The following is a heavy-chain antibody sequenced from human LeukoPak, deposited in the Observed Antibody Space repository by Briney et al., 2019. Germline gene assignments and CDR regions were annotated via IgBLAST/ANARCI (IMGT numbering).Heavy chain of an antibody. CDR2: ISYSGST. D-gene: IGHD2-2*01. CDR3: ARSIGPSTSPYYYGMDV. CDR1: GXSINAYY. V-gene: IGHV4-59*08. J-gene: IGHJ6*02. Sequence: SETLSLTWTVSGXSINAYYWSWIRQPPGEGLEWIGYISYSGSTNYNPSLKSRVTISVDTSKNHFSLRLTSVTAADTAVYFCARSIGPSTSPYYYGMDVWGQGTTVTVSS.